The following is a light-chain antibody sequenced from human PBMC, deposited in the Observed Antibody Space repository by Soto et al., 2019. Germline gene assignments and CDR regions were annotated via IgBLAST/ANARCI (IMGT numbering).Light chain of an antibody. V-gene: IGLV2-8*01. J-gene: IGLJ3*02. CDR3: SSYAGSNILV. CDR1: SSDVGGYNY. Sequence: QSALTQPPSASGSPGQSVTNSCTGTSSDVGGYNYVSWYQQHPGKVPKLMIYEVTKRPSGVPDRFSGSKSGNTASLTVSGLQAEDEADYYCSSYAGSNILVFGGGTKVTVL. CDR2: EVT.